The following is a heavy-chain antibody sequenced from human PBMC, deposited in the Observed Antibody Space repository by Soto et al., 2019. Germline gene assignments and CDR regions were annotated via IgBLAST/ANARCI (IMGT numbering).Heavy chain of an antibody. J-gene: IGHJ6*02. CDR2: ISTRSTYT. CDR3: ARDLAWKRGKVGRYYYGMDV. V-gene: IGHV3-11*06. D-gene: IGHD1-1*01. Sequence: QVLLVESGGGLVKAGGSLRLSCAASGFIFSDYYISWVRQTPGKGLEWISYISTRSTYTNYADSVKGRFTISRDNTKNSLYLQMDSLRVEDTAVYYCARDLAWKRGKVGRYYYGMDVWGQGTTVTVSS. CDR1: GFIFSDYY.